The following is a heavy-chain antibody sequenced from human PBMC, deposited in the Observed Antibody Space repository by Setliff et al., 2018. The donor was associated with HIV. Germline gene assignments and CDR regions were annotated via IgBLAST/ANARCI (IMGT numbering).Heavy chain of an antibody. CDR3: ERGGGY. CDR1: RFTFSNYW. CDR2: INPGGSEK. J-gene: IGHJ4*02. V-gene: IGHV3-7*04. D-gene: IGHD2-15*01. Sequence: PGGSLRLSCAASRFTFSNYWMTWVRQAPGKGLEWVASINPGGSEKWYVDSVKGRFTVSGDNTKNSLYLQMNSLRAEDTAVYYCERGGGYWGQGTMVTVSS.